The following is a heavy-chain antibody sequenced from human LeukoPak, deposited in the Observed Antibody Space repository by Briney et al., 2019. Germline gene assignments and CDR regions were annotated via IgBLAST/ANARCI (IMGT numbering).Heavy chain of an antibody. Sequence: GGSLRLSCAASGFTFSGYAMNWVRQAPGKGLEWVSHIYSSDTTYADSVKGRFTISRDNAKNSLYLQMNSLRAEDTAVYYCAASITMFDYWGQGTLVTVSS. D-gene: IGHD3-10*01. V-gene: IGHV3-48*04. CDR1: GFTFSGYA. CDR2: IYSSDTT. J-gene: IGHJ4*02. CDR3: AASITMFDY.